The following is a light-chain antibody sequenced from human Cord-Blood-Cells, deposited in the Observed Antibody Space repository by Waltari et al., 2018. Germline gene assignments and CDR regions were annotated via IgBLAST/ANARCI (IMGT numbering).Light chain of an antibody. V-gene: IGLV2-23*01. Sequence: QSALTQPAYVSGSPGQSITISCTGTCSDVGSYNLVSWYQQHPGKAPKLMSYKGSKRPSGVSNRFSGSKSGNTASLTISGLQAEDEADYYCCSYAGSSTWVFGGGTKLTVL. CDR3: CSYAGSSTWV. CDR2: KGS. J-gene: IGLJ3*02. CDR1: CSDVGSYNL.